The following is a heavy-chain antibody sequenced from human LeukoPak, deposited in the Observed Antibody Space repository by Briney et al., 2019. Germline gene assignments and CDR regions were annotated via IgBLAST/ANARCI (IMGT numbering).Heavy chain of an antibody. D-gene: IGHD3-10*01. CDR2: INPSGGST. CDR1: GYTFTSYY. J-gene: IGHJ6*04. Sequence: ASVKVSCKASGYTFTSYYMHWVRQAPGQGLEWMGIINPSGGSTSYAQKFQGRVTMTRDTSTSTVYMEPSSLRSEDTAVYYCARDLWFGESSYGMDVWGKGTTVTVSS. CDR3: ARDLWFGESSYGMDV. V-gene: IGHV1-46*01.